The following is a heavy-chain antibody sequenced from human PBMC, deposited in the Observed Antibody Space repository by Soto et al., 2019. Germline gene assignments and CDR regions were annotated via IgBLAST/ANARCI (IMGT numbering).Heavy chain of an antibody. V-gene: IGHV3-30*18. J-gene: IGHJ6*03. CDR1: GFTFSSYG. D-gene: IGHD1-7*01. CDR2: ISYDGSNK. Sequence: PGGSLRLSCAASGFTFSSYGMHWVRQAPGKGLEWVAVISYDGSNKYYADSVKGRFTISRDNSKNTLYLQMNSLRAEDTAVYYCAKESLLNTYDITGTTQYYYYMDVWGKGTTVTVSS. CDR3: AKESLLNTYDITGTTQYYYYMDV.